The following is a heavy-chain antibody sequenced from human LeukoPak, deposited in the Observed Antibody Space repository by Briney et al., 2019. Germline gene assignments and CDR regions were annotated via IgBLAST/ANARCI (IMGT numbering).Heavy chain of an antibody. CDR1: GFTFSSYE. J-gene: IGHJ6*03. CDR2: ISSSSSTI. V-gene: IGHV3-48*01. CDR3: ARAEKHYYYYYYMDV. Sequence: GGSLRLSCAASGFTFSSYEMHWVRQAPGKGLEWVSYISSSSSTIYYADSVKGRFTISRDNAKNSLYLQMNSLRAEDTAVYYCARAEKHYYYYYYMDVWGKGTTVTVSS. D-gene: IGHD1-14*01.